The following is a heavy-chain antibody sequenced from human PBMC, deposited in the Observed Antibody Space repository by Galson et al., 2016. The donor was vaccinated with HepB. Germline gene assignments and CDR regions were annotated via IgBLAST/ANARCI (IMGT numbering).Heavy chain of an antibody. CDR2: TYYRSKWYN. CDR3: ARDGGDTVGTIYYFDY. V-gene: IGHV6-1*01. D-gene: IGHD5-12*01. J-gene: IGHJ4*02. CDR1: GDSVSSNTAA. Sequence: CAISGDSVSSNTAAWNWFRQSPSRGLEWLGRTYYRSKWYNDSALSVKSRITINPDTSKNEFSLQLTSVTPEDTAIYYCARDGGDTVGTIYYFDYWGQGTLVTVSS.